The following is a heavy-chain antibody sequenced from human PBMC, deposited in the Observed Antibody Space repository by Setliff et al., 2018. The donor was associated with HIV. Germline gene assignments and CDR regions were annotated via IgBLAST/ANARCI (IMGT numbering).Heavy chain of an antibody. CDR3: ARQGYYDSRLDW. CDR2: IYHSGST. D-gene: IGHD3-22*01. J-gene: IGHJ4*02. V-gene: IGHV4-38-2*01. Sequence: SETLSLTCAVSGYSISSGYYWGWIRQHPGKGLEWIGSIYHSGSTYYNPSLKSRVTISVDTSKNQFSLKLSSVTAADTAVYYCARQGYYDSRLDWWGQGTPVTVSS. CDR1: GYSISSGYY.